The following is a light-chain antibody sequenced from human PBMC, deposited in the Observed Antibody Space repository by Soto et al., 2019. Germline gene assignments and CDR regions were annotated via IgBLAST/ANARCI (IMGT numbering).Light chain of an antibody. CDR3: QQYCSSSLWT. CDR2: GAF. Sequence: DIVITQSTLSLPVTVGDRSSISCRSSQRVSICVGWYQQKTGQTPTLLLHGAFTRATGIPARFSGSGSWADFTLTISRLEAEDFAVYYCQQYCSSSLWTFGQGTKVDI. V-gene: IGKV3-20*01. J-gene: IGKJ1*01. CDR1: QRVSIC.